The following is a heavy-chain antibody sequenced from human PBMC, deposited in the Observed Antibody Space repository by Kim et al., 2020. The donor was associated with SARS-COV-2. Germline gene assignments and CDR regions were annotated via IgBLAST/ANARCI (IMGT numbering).Heavy chain of an antibody. J-gene: IGHJ6*02. CDR2: IYHTGST. CDR3: ARGHSSGWYGCYYYGMDV. Sequence: SETLSLTCAVCGGSISSSNWWSWVRQPPGKGLEWIGEIYHTGSTNYNPSLKSRVTISVDKSKNQFSLKLSSVTAADTAVYYCARGHSSGWYGCYYYGMDVWGQGTTVTVSS. CDR1: GGSISSSNW. V-gene: IGHV4-4*02. D-gene: IGHD6-19*01.